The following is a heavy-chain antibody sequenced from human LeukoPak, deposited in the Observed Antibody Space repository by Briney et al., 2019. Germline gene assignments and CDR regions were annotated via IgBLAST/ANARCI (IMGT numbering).Heavy chain of an antibody. CDR2: IWYDGSKK. CDR1: GFMFGNYG. CDR3: ARGLQPPVLYGMDV. D-gene: IGHD4-11*01. Sequence: GGSLRLSCAASGFMFGNYGMHWVRQAPGRGLEWVALIWYDGSKKYYADSVKGRFTVSRDNSENTLYLLMNSLRADDTAVYYCARGLQPPVLYGMDVWGQGTTVTVSS. V-gene: IGHV3-33*01. J-gene: IGHJ6*02.